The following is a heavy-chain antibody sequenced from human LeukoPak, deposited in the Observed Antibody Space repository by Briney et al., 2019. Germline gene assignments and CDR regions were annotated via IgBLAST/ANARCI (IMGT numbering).Heavy chain of an antibody. D-gene: IGHD6-13*01. CDR1: GYTFTSYY. CDR2: INPSDGST. V-gene: IGHV1-46*04. Sequence: GASVKVSCKASGYTFTSYYMHWVRQAPGQGLERMGIINPSDGSTTDTEKLQGRVTMTRDTSTSTLYMEVSSLRSEDTAVYYCAREMGATAGAHFGYWGQGTLVTVSS. CDR3: AREMGATAGAHFGY. J-gene: IGHJ4*02.